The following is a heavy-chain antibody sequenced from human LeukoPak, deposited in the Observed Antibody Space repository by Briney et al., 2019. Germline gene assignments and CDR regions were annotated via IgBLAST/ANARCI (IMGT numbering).Heavy chain of an antibody. CDR3: ARGRGSGHKENWFDP. J-gene: IGHJ5*02. CDR2: ISSSGSTI. Sequence: AGGSLRLSCAASGFTFSDYYMSWIRQAPGKGLEWVSYISSSGSTIYYADSVKGRFTISRDNAKNSLYLQMNSLRAEDTAVYYCARGRGSGHKENWFDPWGQGTLVTVSS. D-gene: IGHD6-19*01. V-gene: IGHV3-11*01. CDR1: GFTFSDYY.